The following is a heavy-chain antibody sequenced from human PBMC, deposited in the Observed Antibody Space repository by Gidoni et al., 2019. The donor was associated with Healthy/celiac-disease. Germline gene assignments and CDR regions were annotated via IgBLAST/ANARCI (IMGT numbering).Heavy chain of an antibody. CDR2: IYYSGGT. CDR3: ARAYYYDSSGYYHDAFDI. Sequence: QLQLQESGPGLVTPSETLPLTCTVSGGPLSSISYYWGWFRQPPGKGLEWIGCIYYSGGTYYNPSLKSRITISVDTSKNQFSLKLSSVTAADTAVYYCARAYYYDSSGYYHDAFDIWGQGTMVTVSS. J-gene: IGHJ3*02. CDR1: GGPLSSISYY. D-gene: IGHD3-22*01. V-gene: IGHV4-39*01.